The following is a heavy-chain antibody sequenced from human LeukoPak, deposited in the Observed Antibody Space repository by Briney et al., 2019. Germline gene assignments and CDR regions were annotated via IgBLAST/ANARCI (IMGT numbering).Heavy chain of an antibody. CDR2: ISIYDGHT. J-gene: IGHJ4*02. CDR1: GYTFRIHG. D-gene: IGHD2-21*02. V-gene: IGHV1-18*01. CDR3: ARVMSFCSCGDCYFTLYGD. Sequence: ASVKVSCKAFGYTFRIHGISWMRQAPGQGLEWMGWISIYDGHTNYAQKLQGRVTMTADTSSSTVYMELRSLRFDDTAVYYCARVMSFCSCGDCYFTLYGDWGKGTLLTVSS.